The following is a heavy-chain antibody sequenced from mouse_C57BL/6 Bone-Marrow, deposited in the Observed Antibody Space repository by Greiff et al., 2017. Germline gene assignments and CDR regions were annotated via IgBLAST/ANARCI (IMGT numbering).Heavy chain of an antibody. J-gene: IGHJ1*03. Sequence: VKVVESGPGLVAPSQSLSITCTVSGFSLTSYAISWVRQPPGKGLEWLGVIWTGGGTNYNSALKSRLSISKDNSKSQVFLKMNSLQTDDTARYYGARKGLDYGNWYFDVGGTGTTVTVSS. D-gene: IGHD1-1*01. CDR3: ARKGLDYGNWYFDV. CDR2: IWTGGGT. CDR1: GFSLTSYA. V-gene: IGHV2-9-1*01.